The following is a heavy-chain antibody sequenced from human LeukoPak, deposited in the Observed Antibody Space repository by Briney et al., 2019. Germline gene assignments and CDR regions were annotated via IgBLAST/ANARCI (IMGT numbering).Heavy chain of an antibody. CDR3: ARPLWFGELLGGYGY. D-gene: IGHD3-10*01. J-gene: IGHJ4*02. CDR2: INPSTGST. Sequence: ASVKVSCKASGYTFTSYYIHWVRQAPGQGLEWMGIINPSTGSTTYAQKLQGRVTMTTDTSTSTAYMELRSLRSDDTAVYYCARPLWFGELLGGYGYWGQGTLVTVSS. CDR1: GYTFTSYY. V-gene: IGHV1-46*01.